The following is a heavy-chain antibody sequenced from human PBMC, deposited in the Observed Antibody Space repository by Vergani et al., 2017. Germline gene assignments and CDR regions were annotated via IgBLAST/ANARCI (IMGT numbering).Heavy chain of an antibody. CDR3: ARHLSGYSYGVFDY. V-gene: IGHV4-38-2*01. J-gene: IGHJ4*02. D-gene: IGHD5-18*01. Sequence: QVQLQESGPGLVKPSETLSLICDVFDFISNGHYWGWMRQSPEKGLEWIGGLYASGSTYYSPSLKSRVAISIDTSKNHFSLRLSSVTAADTAVYYCARHLSGYSYGVFDYWGQGREVTVSS. CDR1: DFISNGHY. CDR2: LYASGST.